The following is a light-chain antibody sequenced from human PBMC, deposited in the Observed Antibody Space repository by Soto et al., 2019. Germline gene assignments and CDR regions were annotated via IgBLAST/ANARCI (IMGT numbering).Light chain of an antibody. V-gene: IGKV1-39*01. CDR1: QSISSY. CDR3: QQSYSTPWT. CDR2: AAS. J-gene: IGKJ1*01. Sequence: DLQMTQSPSSLSASVGDRVTITCRACQSISSYLNWYQQKPGKAPKLLIYAASSLQSGVPSRFSGSGSGTDFTLTISSLQPEDFATYYCQQSYSTPWTFGQGTKVEIK.